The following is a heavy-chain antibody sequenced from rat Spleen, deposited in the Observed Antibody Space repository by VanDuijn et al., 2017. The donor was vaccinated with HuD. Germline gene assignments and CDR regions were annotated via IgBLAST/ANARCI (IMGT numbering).Heavy chain of an antibody. CDR2: ISPSGGST. Sequence: EVQLVESGGGLVQPGRSLTLSCAASGFTFSDFGMHWIRQAPTKGLEWVASISPSGGSTYYRDSVQGRVTISRDNARSTLFLQMDSLRSEDTATYYCARQITTRDYFDYWGQGVMVTVSS. J-gene: IGHJ2*01. V-gene: IGHV5-19*01. CDR1: GFTFSDFG. D-gene: IGHD1-10*01. CDR3: ARQITTRDYFDY.